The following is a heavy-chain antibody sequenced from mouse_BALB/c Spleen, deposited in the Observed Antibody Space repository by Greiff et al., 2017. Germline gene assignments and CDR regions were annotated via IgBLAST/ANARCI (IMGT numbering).Heavy chain of an antibody. V-gene: IGHV1-80*01. CDR1: GYAFSSYW. CDR2: IYPGDGDT. D-gene: IGHD1-1*01. CDR3: ARPLYGSAMDY. J-gene: IGHJ2*01. Sequence: VMLVESGAELVRPGSSVKISCKASGYAFSSYWMNWVKQRPGQGLEWIGQIYPGDGDTNYNGKFKGKATLTADKSSSTAYMQLSSLTSEDSAVYFCARPLYGSAMDYWGQGTTLTVSS.